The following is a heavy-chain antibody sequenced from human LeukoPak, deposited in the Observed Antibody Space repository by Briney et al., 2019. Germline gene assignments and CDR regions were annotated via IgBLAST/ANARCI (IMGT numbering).Heavy chain of an antibody. J-gene: IGHJ4*02. CDR2: IKQDGSEK. D-gene: IGHD2-15*01. CDR3: ARIMGGGSCIDY. V-gene: IGHV3-7*01. Sequence: GESLKISCAASGFTFSSYWMSWVRQAPGKGLEWVANIKQDGSEKYYVDSVKGRFTISRDNAKNSLYLQMNSLRAEDTAVYYCARIMGGGSCIDYWGQGTLVTVSS. CDR1: GFTFSSYW.